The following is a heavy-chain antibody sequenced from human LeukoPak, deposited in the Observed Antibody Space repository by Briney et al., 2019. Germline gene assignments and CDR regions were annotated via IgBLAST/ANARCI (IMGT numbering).Heavy chain of an antibody. J-gene: IGHJ4*02. CDR3: AREGVYSNGPFDY. CDR1: GFTFSSYA. D-gene: IGHD5-18*01. Sequence: GRSLRLSCAASGFTFSSYAMHWVRQAPGKGLEWVAVISHDGNNKYNADSVKGRFTISRDNSKNTLYLQTNSLRAVDTAVYYCAREGVYSNGPFDYWGQGTRVTVSS. V-gene: IGHV3-30-3*01. CDR2: ISHDGNNK.